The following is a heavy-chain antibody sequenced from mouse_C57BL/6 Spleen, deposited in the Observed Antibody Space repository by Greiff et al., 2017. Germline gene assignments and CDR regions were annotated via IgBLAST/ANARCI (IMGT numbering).Heavy chain of an antibody. CDR1: GYTFTSYW. V-gene: IGHV1-50*01. J-gene: IGHJ1*03. D-gene: IGHD1-1*01. CDR2: IDPSDSYT. CDR3: ARSPITTVVEGYFDV. Sequence: VQLQQPGAELVKPGASVKLSCKASGYTFTSYWMQWVKQRPGQGLEWIGEIDPSDSYTNYNQKFKGKATLTVDTSSSTAYMQLSSLTSEDSAVYYCARSPITTVVEGYFDVWGTGTTVTVSS.